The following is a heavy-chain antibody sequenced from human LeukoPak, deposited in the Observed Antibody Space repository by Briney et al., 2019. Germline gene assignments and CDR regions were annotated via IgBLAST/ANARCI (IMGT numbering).Heavy chain of an antibody. CDR2: ISGSGGST. CDR1: GFTFSSYA. CDR3: AKDLDIVVGWFAP. J-gene: IGHJ5*02. Sequence: PGGSLRLSCAASGFTFSSYAMSWVRQAPGEGLEWVSGISGSGGSTYYADSVKGRFTISRDNSKNTLYLQMHSLRAEDTAVYYCAKDLDIVVGWFAPWGQGTLVTVYS. D-gene: IGHD2-2*03. V-gene: IGHV3-23*01.